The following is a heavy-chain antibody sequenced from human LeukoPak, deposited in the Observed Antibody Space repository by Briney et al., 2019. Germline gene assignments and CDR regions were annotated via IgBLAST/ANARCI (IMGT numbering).Heavy chain of an antibody. J-gene: IGHJ4*02. Sequence: LECVSFISRSSSDIYHADSVKGRFTIYRDNAKNSLYLQMNSLRAEDTAVYYCARDLPAAVDWGQGTLVTVSS. D-gene: IGHD2-2*01. CDR2: ISRSSSDI. V-gene: IGHV3-21*01. CDR3: ARDLPAAVD.